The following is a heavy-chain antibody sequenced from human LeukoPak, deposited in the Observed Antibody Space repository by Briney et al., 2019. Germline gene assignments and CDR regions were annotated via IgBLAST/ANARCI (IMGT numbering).Heavy chain of an antibody. D-gene: IGHD3-10*01. CDR3: ARGLRGWSGGAHTWYYFDY. V-gene: IGHV4-39*07. CDR2: IYYSGGS. J-gene: IGHJ4*02. CDR1: GGSISSNNYY. Sequence: LETLSLTCTVSGGSISSNNYYWGWIRQPPGKGLEWIGSIYYSGGSYYNPPLKSRVTISVDTSKNQFSLILTSVTAADTAVYYCARGLRGWSGGAHTWYYFDYWGQGTLVTVSS.